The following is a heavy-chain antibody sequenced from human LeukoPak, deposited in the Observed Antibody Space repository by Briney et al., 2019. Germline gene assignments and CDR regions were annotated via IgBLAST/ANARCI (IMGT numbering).Heavy chain of an antibody. CDR1: GGTFSSYA. V-gene: IGHV1-69*05. J-gene: IGHJ6*03. CDR2: IIPIFGTA. CDR3: ARGVVVPAAPKLGYYYYYMDV. Sequence: ASVKVSCKASGGTFSSYAISWVRQAPGQGFEWMGGIIPIFGTANYAQKFQGRVTITTDESTSTAYMELSSLRSEDTAVYYCARGVVVPAAPKLGYYYYYMDVWGKGTTVTVSS. D-gene: IGHD2-2*01.